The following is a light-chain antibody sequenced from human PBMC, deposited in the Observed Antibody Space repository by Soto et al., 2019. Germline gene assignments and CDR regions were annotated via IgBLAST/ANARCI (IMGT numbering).Light chain of an antibody. V-gene: IGKV3-11*01. CDR3: QQRNNWPPIT. Sequence: EIVLTQSPGTLSLSPGERATLSCRASQSVSNNYLAWYQQKPGQAPRLLIYGASTRATGIPARFSGSGSGTDFTLTIDNLEPEDFAIYYCQQRNNWPPITFGQGTRLEIK. J-gene: IGKJ5*01. CDR1: QSVSNNY. CDR2: GAS.